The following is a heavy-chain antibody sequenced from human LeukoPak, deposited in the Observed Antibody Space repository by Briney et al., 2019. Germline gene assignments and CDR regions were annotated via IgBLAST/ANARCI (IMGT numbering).Heavy chain of an antibody. CDR1: GGSISSSSYY. CDR2: IYYSGST. CDR3: ASWWARGYYMDV. V-gene: IGHV4-39*01. J-gene: IGHJ6*03. D-gene: IGHD2-8*02. Sequence: PSETLSLTCTVSGGSISSSSYYWGWLRQPPGKGLEWIGSIYYSGSTYYNPSLKSRVTISVDTSKHQFPLKLSSVTAADTAVYYCASWWARGYYMDVWGKGTTVTVSS.